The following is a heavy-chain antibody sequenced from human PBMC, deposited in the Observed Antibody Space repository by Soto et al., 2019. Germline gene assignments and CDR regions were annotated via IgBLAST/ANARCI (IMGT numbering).Heavy chain of an antibody. CDR3: ASEDKSYGYDS. CDR1: GGSISSVGYY. Sequence: QGQLQQSGPGLVKPSQTLSLTCTVSGGSISSVGYYWNWVRQPPGKGLEWIGSISYSGSTYYNPSLRSRVIISLHTSKNHFSLKLSSVTAADTAVYYCASEDKSYGYDSSGQGTLVTVSS. CDR2: ISYSGST. V-gene: IGHV4-31*03. D-gene: IGHD5-18*01. J-gene: IGHJ4*02.